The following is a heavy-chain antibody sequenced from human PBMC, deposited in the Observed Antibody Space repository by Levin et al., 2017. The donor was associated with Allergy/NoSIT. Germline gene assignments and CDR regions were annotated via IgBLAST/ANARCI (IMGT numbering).Heavy chain of an antibody. V-gene: IGHV4-61*08. D-gene: IGHD4/OR15-4a*01. CDR3: ARTTIASASDY. CDR2: VGST. CDR1: GGPVSSRDYY. Sequence: PSQTLSLTCTVSGGPVSSRDYYWSWIRQPPGKGLEWIAYVGSTNYNPSLKSRVTISVDTSKNQFFLRLSSVTAADTAVYYCARTTIASASDYWGQGTLVTVSS. J-gene: IGHJ4*02.